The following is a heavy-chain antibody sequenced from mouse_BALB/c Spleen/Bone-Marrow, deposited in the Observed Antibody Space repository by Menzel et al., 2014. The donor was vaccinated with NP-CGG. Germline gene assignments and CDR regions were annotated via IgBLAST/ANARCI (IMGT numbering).Heavy chain of an antibody. CDR1: GYTFRNYW. V-gene: IGHV1-9*01. Sequence: QVQLQQSGAELMRPGASVKISCKATGYTFRNYWIEWVKQRPGHGLEWIGEILPGSYSTNYNEKLKGKATFTADTSSNTAYMQLSSLTSEDSAVYSCARRGGYPWFAYWGQGTLVTVSA. CDR2: ILPGSYST. J-gene: IGHJ3*01. D-gene: IGHD2-2*01. CDR3: ARRGGYPWFAY.